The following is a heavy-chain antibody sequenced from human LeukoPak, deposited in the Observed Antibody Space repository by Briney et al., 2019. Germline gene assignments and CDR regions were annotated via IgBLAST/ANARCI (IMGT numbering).Heavy chain of an antibody. J-gene: IGHJ4*02. Sequence: SETLSLTCTVSGGSISNKYWSWIRQPPGKGLEWIGYIYYSGSTNYNPSLKSRVTILVDTSKNQFSLKLSSVTAADTAVYFCARGRREWLRFDYFDYWGQGTLVTVSS. CDR2: IYYSGST. V-gene: IGHV4-59*01. CDR1: GGSISNKY. CDR3: ARGRREWLRFDYFDY. D-gene: IGHD5-12*01.